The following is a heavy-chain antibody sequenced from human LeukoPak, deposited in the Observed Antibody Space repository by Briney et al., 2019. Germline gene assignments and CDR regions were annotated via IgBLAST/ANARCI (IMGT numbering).Heavy chain of an antibody. Sequence: KPSETLSLTCAVYGGSFSGYYWSWIRQPPGKGLEWIGEINHSGSTNYNPSLKSRVTISVDTSKNQFSLKLSSVTAADTAVYYCAREDSSSSQPFDYWGQGTLVTVSS. D-gene: IGHD6-6*01. CDR3: AREDSSSSQPFDY. V-gene: IGHV4-34*01. CDR2: INHSGST. J-gene: IGHJ4*02. CDR1: GGSFSGYY.